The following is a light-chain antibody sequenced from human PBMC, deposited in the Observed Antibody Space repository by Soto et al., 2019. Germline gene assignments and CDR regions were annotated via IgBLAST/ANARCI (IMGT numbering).Light chain of an antibody. J-gene: IGKJ1*01. Sequence: DIQMTQSPSSVSASVGDRVTITCRASQDISTWLAWYQQKPGKAPKLLIYAASSLQSGVPSRFSGGGSGTDFTLTISRLQPDDFATYYCQQVNSFPRTFGQGTKVDIK. CDR1: QDISTW. CDR3: QQVNSFPRT. V-gene: IGKV1-12*01. CDR2: AAS.